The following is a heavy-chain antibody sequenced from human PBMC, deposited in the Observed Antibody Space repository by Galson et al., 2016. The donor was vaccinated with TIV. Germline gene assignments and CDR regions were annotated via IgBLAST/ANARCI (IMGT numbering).Heavy chain of an antibody. V-gene: IGHV4-31*03. CDR1: GVSISSGFSY. D-gene: IGHD4-17*01. J-gene: IGHJ3*01. CDR2: IHFTGRT. CDR3: ARETYGDYDNYDAFDF. Sequence: TLSLTCSVSGVSISSGFSYWNWVRQSPGQGLEWIGYIHFTGRTYYNPSFQSRVSISVDTSKSQFSLNLRSVTAADTAVYFCARETYGDYDNYDAFDFWSRGTMVTVSS.